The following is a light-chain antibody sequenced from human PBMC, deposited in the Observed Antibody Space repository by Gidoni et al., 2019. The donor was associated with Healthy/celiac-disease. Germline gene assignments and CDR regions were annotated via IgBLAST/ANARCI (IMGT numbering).Light chain of an antibody. V-gene: IGLV3-25*03. Sequence: SYELTQPPSVSVSSVQTARITCSGDALPKQYAYWYQQKPGQAPVLVIYKDSERPSGIPERFSGSSSGTTVTLTISGVQAEDEADYYCQSADSSGTYRVFGGGTKLTVL. CDR1: ALPKQY. CDR3: QSADSSGTYRV. J-gene: IGLJ3*02. CDR2: KDS.